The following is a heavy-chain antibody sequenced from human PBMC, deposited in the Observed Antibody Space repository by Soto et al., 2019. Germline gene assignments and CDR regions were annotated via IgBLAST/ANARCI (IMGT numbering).Heavy chain of an antibody. Sequence: QVQLVQSGAEVKKPGSSVKVSCKASGGTFSSYAISWVRQAPGQGLEWMGGIIPIFGTANYAQKFQGRVTITADKSTSTAYMELSSLRSEDTAVFYCARGTRCYSNPPYYYGLDVWGQGTTVTVSS. D-gene: IGHD4-4*01. J-gene: IGHJ6*02. CDR2: IIPIFGTA. CDR1: GGTFSSYA. V-gene: IGHV1-69*06. CDR3: ARGTRCYSNPPYYYGLDV.